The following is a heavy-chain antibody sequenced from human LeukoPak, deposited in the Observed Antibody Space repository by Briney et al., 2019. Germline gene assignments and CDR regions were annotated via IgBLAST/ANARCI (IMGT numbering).Heavy chain of an antibody. CDR3: ARAIYGSGSYYNYYYYYMDV. Sequence: SETSSLTCTVSGGSISSYYWSWIRQPPGKGLEWFGYIYYSGSTNYNPSLKSRVTISVDTSKNQFSLKLSSATAADTAVYYCARAIYGSGSYYNYYYYYMDVWGKGTTVTISS. J-gene: IGHJ6*03. CDR1: GGSISSYY. V-gene: IGHV4-59*01. D-gene: IGHD3-10*01. CDR2: IYYSGST.